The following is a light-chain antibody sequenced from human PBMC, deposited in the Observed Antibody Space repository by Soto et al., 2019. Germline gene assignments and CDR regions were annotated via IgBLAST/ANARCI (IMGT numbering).Light chain of an antibody. CDR3: QQTSISPLT. V-gene: IGKV3-20*01. CDR2: HAS. J-gene: IGKJ4*01. Sequence: EIVLTQSPGTLSLSPGERATLSCRASQSVPKNFLAWYQQKPGQAPRLLIHHASSRANGIPDRFRGSGSGTDFTLTISRLEPEDFALYYCQQTSISPLTFGGGTKVEIK. CDR1: QSVPKNF.